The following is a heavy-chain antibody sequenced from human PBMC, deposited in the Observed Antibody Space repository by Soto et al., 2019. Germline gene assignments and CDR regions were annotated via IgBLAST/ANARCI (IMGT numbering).Heavy chain of an antibody. J-gene: IGHJ4*02. CDR3: ARDLAAAGPFAC. CDR2: ISAYNGNT. V-gene: IGHV1-18*01. Sequence: QVQLVQSGAEVKKPGASVKVSCKASGYTFTNYAFSWVRQAPGQGLEWMGWISAYNGNTNYPQKLQGRVTMTTDTSTSTAYRELRRLRSDDTAVYYCARDLAAAGPFACWGQGTLVTVSS. CDR1: GYTFTNYA. D-gene: IGHD6-13*01.